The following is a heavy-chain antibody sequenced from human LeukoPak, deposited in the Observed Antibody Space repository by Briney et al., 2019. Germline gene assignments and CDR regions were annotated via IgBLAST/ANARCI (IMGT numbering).Heavy chain of an antibody. Sequence: SETLSLTCTVSGGSISSGGYYWSWIRQHPGKGLEWIGYIYYSGSTYYNPSLKSRVTISVDTSKNQFSLKLSSVTAADTAVYYCARDGLPTVTTGDYWGQGTLVTVSS. V-gene: IGHV4-31*03. CDR1: GGSISSGGYY. CDR2: IYYSGST. D-gene: IGHD4-17*01. CDR3: ARDGLPTVTTGDY. J-gene: IGHJ4*02.